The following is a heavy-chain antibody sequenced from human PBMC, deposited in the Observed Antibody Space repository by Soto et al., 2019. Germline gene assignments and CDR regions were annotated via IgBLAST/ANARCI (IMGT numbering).Heavy chain of an antibody. Sequence: PGESLKISCKGSGYSFTSYWIGWVRQMPGKGLEWMGIIYPGDSDTRYSPSFQGQVTISADKSISTAYLQWSSLKASDTAMYYCAMTSAARKYYYGVDVWGQGTTVTGSS. CDR1: GYSFTSYW. V-gene: IGHV5-51*01. CDR3: AMTSAARKYYYGVDV. CDR2: IYPGDSDT. D-gene: IGHD6-6*01. J-gene: IGHJ6*02.